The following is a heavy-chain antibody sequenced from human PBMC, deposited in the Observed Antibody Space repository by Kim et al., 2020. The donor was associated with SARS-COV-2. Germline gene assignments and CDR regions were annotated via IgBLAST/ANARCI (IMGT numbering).Heavy chain of an antibody. V-gene: IGHV1-18*01. CDR3: AREGHDTYYDFWSGYLNLDY. CDR2: ISAYNGNT. D-gene: IGHD3-3*01. CDR1: GYTFTSYG. J-gene: IGHJ4*02. Sequence: ASVKVSCKASGYTFTSYGISWVRQAPGQGLEWMGWISAYNGNTNYAQKLQGRVTMTTDTSTSTAYMELRSLRSDDTAVYYCAREGHDTYYDFWSGYLNLDYWGQGTVGTVSS.